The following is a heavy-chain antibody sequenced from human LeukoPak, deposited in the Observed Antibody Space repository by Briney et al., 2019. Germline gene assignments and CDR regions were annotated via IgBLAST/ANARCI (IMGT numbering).Heavy chain of an antibody. CDR1: GYTFTGYY. V-gene: IGHV1-2*02. D-gene: IGHD3-22*01. CDR3: ARDADTTYYDSSGYYLY. J-gene: IGHJ4*02. CDR2: INPNSGGT. Sequence: ASVKVSCKASGYTFTGYYMHWVRQAPGQGLEWMGWINPNSGGTNYAQKFQGRVTMTRDTSISTAYMELSRLRSDDTAVYYCARDADTTYYDSSGYYLYWGQGTLVTVSS.